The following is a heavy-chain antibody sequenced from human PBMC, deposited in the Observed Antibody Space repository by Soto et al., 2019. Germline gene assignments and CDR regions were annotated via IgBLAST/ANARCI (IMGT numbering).Heavy chain of an antibody. Sequence: EVQLLESGGGLVQPGGSLRLSCAASGFTFSSYAMSWVRQAPGKGLEWVSAFSGSGGSTYYADSVKGRFTISRDNSKNRQFLQMNSLRAEDTDVYYCAKVHSSGYFIPPSTFGIWGQGTMVTVSS. J-gene: IGHJ3*02. CDR1: GFTFSSYA. CDR2: FSGSGGST. D-gene: IGHD3-22*01. V-gene: IGHV3-23*01. CDR3: AKVHSSGYFIPPSTFGI.